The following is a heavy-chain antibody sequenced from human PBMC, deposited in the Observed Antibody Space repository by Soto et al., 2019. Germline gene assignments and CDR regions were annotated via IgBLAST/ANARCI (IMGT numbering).Heavy chain of an antibody. V-gene: IGHV4-59*01. J-gene: IGHJ4*02. Sequence: SETLSLTCTVSGGSISSYYWSWIRQPPGKGLEWIGYIYYSGSTNYNPSLKSRVTISVDTSKNQFSLKLSSVTAADTAVYYCARVSYYYDSSGYFIVEYWGQGTLVTVSS. D-gene: IGHD3-22*01. CDR2: IYYSGST. CDR1: GGSISSYY. CDR3: ARVSYYYDSSGYFIVEY.